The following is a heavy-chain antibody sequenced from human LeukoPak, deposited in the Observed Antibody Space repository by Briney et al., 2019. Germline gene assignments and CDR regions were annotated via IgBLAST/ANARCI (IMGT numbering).Heavy chain of an antibody. V-gene: IGHV1-18*01. CDR3: ARDMGGYYYDSSGYV. CDR2: ISAYNGNT. CDR1: GYTFTSYG. J-gene: IGHJ4*02. Sequence: ASVKVSCKASGYTFTSYGISWVRQAPGQGLEWMGWISAYNGNTNYAQKLQGRVTMTTDTSTSTAYMELRSLRSDDTAVYYCARDMGGYYYDSSGYVWGQGTLVTVSS. D-gene: IGHD3-22*01.